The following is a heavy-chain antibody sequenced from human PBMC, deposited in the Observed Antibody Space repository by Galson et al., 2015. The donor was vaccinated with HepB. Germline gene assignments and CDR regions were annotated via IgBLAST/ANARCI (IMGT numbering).Heavy chain of an antibody. V-gene: IGHV3-48*02. CDR1: GFTFSPYT. CDR3: VRGGYCTSDGCHPDFDY. Sequence: SLRLSCAASGFTFSPYTMNWVRQAPGKGLEWVSYISGGSSTKYYADSVKGRFTISRDNAKNSLYLQMNSLRDEDTAVYYCVRGGYCTSDGCHPDFDYWGQGTLVTVSS. CDR2: ISGGSSTK. J-gene: IGHJ4*02. D-gene: IGHD2-8*02.